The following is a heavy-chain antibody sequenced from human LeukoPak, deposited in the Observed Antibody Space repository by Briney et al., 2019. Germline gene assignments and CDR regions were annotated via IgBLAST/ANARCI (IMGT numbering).Heavy chain of an antibody. CDR1: GGSISSYS. J-gene: IGHJ4*02. CDR3: AKKGGGFWRGHYLDD. V-gene: IGHV4-59*01. CDR2: FYHSGST. D-gene: IGHD3-3*01. Sequence: SETLSLTCIVSGGSISSYSWSWIRQPPGQGLEWIGYFYHSGSTNYHSSLMGRATISIDTFYIQIFLKLSSVTAADTAVYYCAKKGGGFWRGHYLDDWGQGTLVIVSS.